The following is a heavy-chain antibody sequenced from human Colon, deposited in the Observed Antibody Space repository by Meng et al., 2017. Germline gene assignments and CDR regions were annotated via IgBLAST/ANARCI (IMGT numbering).Heavy chain of an antibody. V-gene: IGHV4-39*07. CDR1: GGSISSTTYY. Sequence: GSLRLSCTVSGGSISSTTYYWGWIRQPPGKGLEWIGTIYYSGSTYYKPSLKSRVTISLDSSKNQFSLKLSSVTAADTAVYYCARGGVLWHSSNWGQGTLVT. D-gene: IGHD2/OR15-2a*01. CDR3: ARGGVLWHSSN. J-gene: IGHJ4*02. CDR2: IYYSGST.